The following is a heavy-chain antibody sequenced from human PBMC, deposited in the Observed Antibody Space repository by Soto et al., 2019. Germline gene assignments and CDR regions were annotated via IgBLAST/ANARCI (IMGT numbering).Heavy chain of an antibody. Sequence: SVKVSCKASGGTFSSYAISWVRQAPGQGLEWMGGIIPIFGTANYAQKFQGRVTITADKSTSTAYMELSSLRSEDTAVYYCARDRDKTPTVTTLDYWGQGTLVTVSS. CDR2: IIPIFGTA. V-gene: IGHV1-69*06. CDR1: GGTFSSYA. D-gene: IGHD4-17*01. J-gene: IGHJ4*02. CDR3: ARDRDKTPTVTTLDY.